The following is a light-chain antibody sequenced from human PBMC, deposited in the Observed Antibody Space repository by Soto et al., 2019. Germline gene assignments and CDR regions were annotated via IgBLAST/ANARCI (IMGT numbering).Light chain of an antibody. CDR1: GSVSNN. Sequence: EIVLTQSPATLSVSQGERATLSCRASGSVSNNLAWYQQKPGQAPRLLIYGASARATGIPARFGGSGSGTEFTLTISGLQSEDFAVYYFHQYNACPLTFGGGTNVEIK. V-gene: IGKV3-15*01. CDR2: GAS. J-gene: IGKJ4*01. CDR3: HQYNACPLT.